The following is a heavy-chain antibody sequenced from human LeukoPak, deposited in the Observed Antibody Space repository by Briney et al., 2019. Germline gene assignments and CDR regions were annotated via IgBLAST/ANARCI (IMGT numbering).Heavy chain of an antibody. D-gene: IGHD5-18*01. J-gene: IGHJ4*02. CDR2: IYSGGST. CDR3: ARSVDTAMGGFFDY. V-gene: IGHV3-53*01. CDR1: GFTFSSNY. Sequence: GGSLRLSCAASGFTFSSNYMSWVRQAPGKGLEWVSVIYSGGSTYYADSVKGRFTISRDNSKNTLYLRMNSLRAEDTAVYYCARSVDTAMGGFFDYWGQGTLVTVSS.